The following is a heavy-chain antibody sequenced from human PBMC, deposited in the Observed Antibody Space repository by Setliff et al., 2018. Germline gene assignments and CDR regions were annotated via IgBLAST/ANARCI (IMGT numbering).Heavy chain of an antibody. CDR1: GFTFSYYW. D-gene: IGHD2-2*01. V-gene: IGHV3-7*01. Sequence: AGSLTLSCAASGFTFSYYWMSWVRQAPGKGLEWVANIQQDGSEKYHVDSVMGRFTISRDNAKNTLYLQMNSLRAEDTAVYYCARARYCSSTSCYYYYYMDVWGKGTTVTVSS. J-gene: IGHJ6*03. CDR2: IQQDGSEK. CDR3: ARARYCSSTSCYYYYYMDV.